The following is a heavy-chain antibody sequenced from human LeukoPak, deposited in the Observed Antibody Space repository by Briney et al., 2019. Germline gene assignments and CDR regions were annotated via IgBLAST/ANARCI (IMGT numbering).Heavy chain of an antibody. CDR3: ARSDYGCFDY. CDR2: INHSGST. Sequence: PSETLSLTCAVYGGSFSGYYWSWIRQPLGKGLEWIGEINHSGSTNYNPSLKSRVTISVDTSKNQFSLKLSSVTAADTAVYYCARSDYGCFDYWGQGTLVTVSS. D-gene: IGHD4-17*01. V-gene: IGHV4-34*01. J-gene: IGHJ4*02. CDR1: GGSFSGYY.